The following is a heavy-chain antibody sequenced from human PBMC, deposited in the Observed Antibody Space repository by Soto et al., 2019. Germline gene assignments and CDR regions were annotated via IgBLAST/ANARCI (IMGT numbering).Heavy chain of an antibody. D-gene: IGHD2-21*02. Sequence: EVQLLESGGGLVQPGGSVRLSCAASGLTFGNYAMSWVRQAPGKGLEWVSAISGDSGRTYYADSVKGRFTISRDNSKNTRYLQTNTLRAEDTAVYYCAVTPNCGRDCSAASYWYFDIWGRGTLVTVSS. CDR3: AVTPNCGRDCSAASYWYFDI. CDR1: GLTFGNYA. V-gene: IGHV3-23*01. CDR2: ISGDSGRT. J-gene: IGHJ2*01.